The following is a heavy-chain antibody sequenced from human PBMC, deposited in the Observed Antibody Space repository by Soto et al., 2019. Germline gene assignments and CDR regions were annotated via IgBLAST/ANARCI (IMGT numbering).Heavy chain of an antibody. V-gene: IGHV4-39*01. Sequence: SETLSLTCAVSGASISRTGFHWGWIRQPPGQGLEWIGSVYESDNTYYNSSLRSRVAISVDTSKNQFSLKLSSVTAADTAVYYCTRRGSGKTFDYWGQGTLVTVSS. CDR1: GASISRTGFH. CDR3: TRRGSGKTFDY. D-gene: IGHD3-10*01. J-gene: IGHJ4*02. CDR2: VYESDNT.